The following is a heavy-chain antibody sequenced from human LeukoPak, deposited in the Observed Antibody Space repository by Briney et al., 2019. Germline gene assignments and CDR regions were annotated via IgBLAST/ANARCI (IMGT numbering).Heavy chain of an antibody. J-gene: IGHJ4*02. V-gene: IGHV3-21*01. D-gene: IGHD2-21*02. CDR3: AKDRESGHIVVVTAIRGPFDY. CDR2: ISSSSSYI. CDR1: GFRFSGYS. Sequence: PGGSLRLSCAGFGFRFSGYSMNWVRQAPGKGLEWVSSISSSSSYIYYADSVKGRFTISRDNSKNTLYLQMNSLRAEDTAVYYCAKDRESGHIVVVTAIRGPFDYWGQGTLVTVSS.